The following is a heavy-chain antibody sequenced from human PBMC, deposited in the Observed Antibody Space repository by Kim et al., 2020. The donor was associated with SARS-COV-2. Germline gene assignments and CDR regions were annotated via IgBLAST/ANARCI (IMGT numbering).Heavy chain of an antibody. J-gene: IGHJ3*01. D-gene: IGHD3-10*01. CDR2: IXXKNGGT. CDR1: GYTFTDFY. V-gene: IGHV1-2*05. Sequence: ASVKVSCKASGYTFTDFYIHWVRQAPGQGLEXXGRIXXKNGGTNYAQKFQDRVTLXXDTSXSTAXXELRRLISADTVVYXCARGXRGXXPSYPXDLWGXGTMVXVSS. CDR3: ARGXRGXXPSYPXDL.